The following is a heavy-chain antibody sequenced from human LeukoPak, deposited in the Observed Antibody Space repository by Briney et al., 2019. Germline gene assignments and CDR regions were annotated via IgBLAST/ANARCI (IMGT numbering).Heavy chain of an antibody. CDR2: IFPADSDT. V-gene: IGHV5-51*01. Sequence: GESLQISSQASGYSFTSSWIGWGRQMPGKGLEWMGTIFPADSDTRYSPSFQGQVTISVDKSNNTPYLQWSSLKGSGTAIYYCGRLSGGSHWGQGTQGNGSS. J-gene: IGHJ4*01. D-gene: IGHD2-15*01. CDR3: GRLSGGSH. CDR1: GYSFTSSW.